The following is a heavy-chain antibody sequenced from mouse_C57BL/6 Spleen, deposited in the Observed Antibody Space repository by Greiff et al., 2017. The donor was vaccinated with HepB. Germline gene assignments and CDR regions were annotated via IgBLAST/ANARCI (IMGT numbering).Heavy chain of an antibody. V-gene: IGHV1-26*01. Sequence: VQLQQSGPELVKPGASVKISCKASGYTFTDYYMNWVKQSHGKSLEWIGDINPNNGGTSYNQKFKGKATLTVDKSSSTAYMELRSLTSEDSAVYYCAGSLFSYYGSRRDYFDYWGQGTTLTVSS. CDR1: GYTFTDYY. J-gene: IGHJ2*01. CDR2: INPNNGGT. CDR3: AGSLFSYYGSRRDYFDY. D-gene: IGHD1-1*01.